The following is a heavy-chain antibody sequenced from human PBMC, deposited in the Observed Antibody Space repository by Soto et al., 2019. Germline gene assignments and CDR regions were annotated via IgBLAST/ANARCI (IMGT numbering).Heavy chain of an antibody. Sequence: EVQLVESGGGLVQPGGSLRLSCAASGFTFSSYSMNWVRQAPGKGLEWVSYISSSSSTIYYADSVKGRFTISRDNAKNSLYLQMSSLRAEDTAVYYCARDQGGYYDFWSGYYSPWGQGTLVTVSS. CDR1: GFTFSSYS. D-gene: IGHD3-3*01. CDR2: ISSSSSTI. V-gene: IGHV3-48*01. J-gene: IGHJ5*02. CDR3: ARDQGGYYDFWSGYYSP.